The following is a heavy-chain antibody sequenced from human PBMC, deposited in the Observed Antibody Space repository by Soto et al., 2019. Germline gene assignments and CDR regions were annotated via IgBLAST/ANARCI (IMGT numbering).Heavy chain of an antibody. Sequence: QVQLVESGGGVVQPGRSLRLSCAASGFTFSSYGMHWVRQAPGKGLEWVAVIWYDGSNKYYADSVKGRFTISRDNSKNTVHLQMNSLRAEDTAVYYCARVPGYSSGWYWYFDLWGRGTLVTVCS. D-gene: IGHD6-19*01. CDR3: ARVPGYSSGWYWYFDL. CDR1: GFTFSSYG. CDR2: IWYDGSNK. V-gene: IGHV3-33*01. J-gene: IGHJ2*01.